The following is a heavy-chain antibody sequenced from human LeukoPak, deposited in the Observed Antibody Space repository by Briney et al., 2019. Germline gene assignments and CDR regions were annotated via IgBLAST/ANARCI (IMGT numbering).Heavy chain of an antibody. CDR2: ISSGGGNT. CDR1: GFTFSSYA. V-gene: IGHV3-23*01. CDR3: ARAGYDILTGYYNGLDY. J-gene: IGHJ4*02. Sequence: GGSLRLSCAASGFTFSSYAKNWVRQAPGKGLEWVSGISSGGGNTYYADSVKGRFTISRDNSKNTLYLQMNSLRAEDTAVYYCARAGYDILTGYYNGLDYWGQGTLVTVSS. D-gene: IGHD3-9*01.